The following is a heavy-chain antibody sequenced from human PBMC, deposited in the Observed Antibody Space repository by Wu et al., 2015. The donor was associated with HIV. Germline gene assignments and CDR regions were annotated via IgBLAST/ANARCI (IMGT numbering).Heavy chain of an antibody. V-gene: IGHV1-18*01. CDR2: ISAYNGNT. CDR3: ASHIATRSYFDY. D-gene: IGHD6-6*01. Sequence: QVQLVQSGAEVKKPGAAVKVSCKASGYIFMKYGVSWVRQAPGQGLEWMGWISAYNGNTKHAQKFQGRVTITADESTSTAYMELSSLRSEDTAVYYCASHIATRSYFDYWGQGTLVTVSS. CDR1: GYIFMKYG. J-gene: IGHJ4*02.